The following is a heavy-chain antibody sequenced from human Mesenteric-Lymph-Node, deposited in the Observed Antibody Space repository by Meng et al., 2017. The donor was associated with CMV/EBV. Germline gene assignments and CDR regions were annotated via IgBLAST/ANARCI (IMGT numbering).Heavy chain of an antibody. CDR1: GGSISGSSYY. CDR3: VRMGSDQLLKD. V-gene: IGHV4-39*01. CDR2: FFHGANT. D-gene: IGHD2-2*01. J-gene: IGHJ4*02. Sequence: SETLSLTCTVSGGSISGSSYYWGWIRQPPGKGLEWIGSFFHGANTYYNPSLKSRVTISVDTSKNQFSLKQTSVTAADTAVYYCVRMGSDQLLKDWGQGTLVTVSS.